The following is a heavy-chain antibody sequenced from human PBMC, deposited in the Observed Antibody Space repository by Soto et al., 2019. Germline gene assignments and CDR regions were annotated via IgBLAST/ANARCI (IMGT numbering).Heavy chain of an antibody. CDR3: ARDFERRGKFFGVFILWMYTGLDT. J-gene: IGHJ4*02. CDR1: GYTFNKYY. Sequence: GASVKVSCKASGYTFNKYYIHWVRQAPGQGLEWMGIINPDGGRTSYAQKFQDRVIMTRDTSTSTVYMELSSLRSDDTAIYYCARDFERRGKFFGVFILWMYTGLDTGGKGPGVTVSS. D-gene: IGHD3-3*01. V-gene: IGHV1-46*02. CDR2: INPDGGRT.